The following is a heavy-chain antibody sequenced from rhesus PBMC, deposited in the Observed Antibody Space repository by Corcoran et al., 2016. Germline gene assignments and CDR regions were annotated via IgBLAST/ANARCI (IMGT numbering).Heavy chain of an antibody. CDR2: ISYSGST. J-gene: IGHJ2*01. Sequence: QVQLQESGPGLVKPSETLSLTCAVSGGSISSSYYYWSWIRQAPGKGLEWIGYISYSGSTTYNPSLKSRVAISRDTSKNQFSLKLSSVTAAGTAVYFCARDRNLWGPGTPITISS. CDR3: ARDRNL. CDR1: GGSISSSYYY. V-gene: IGHV4-122*02.